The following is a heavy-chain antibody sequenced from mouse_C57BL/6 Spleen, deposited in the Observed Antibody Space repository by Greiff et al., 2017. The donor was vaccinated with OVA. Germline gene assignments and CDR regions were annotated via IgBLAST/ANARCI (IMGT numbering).Heavy chain of an antibody. CDR1: GYTFTSYG. Sequence: VQLQQSGAELARPGASVKLSCKASGYTFTSYGISWVKQRTGQGLEWIGEIYPRSGNTYYNEKFKGKATLTADKSSSTAYMELRSLTSEDSAVYFCAREGGLRGNCDYWGKGTTLTVSS. CDR3: AREGGLRGNCDY. CDR2: IYPRSGNT. D-gene: IGHD2-4*01. V-gene: IGHV1-81*01. J-gene: IGHJ2*01.